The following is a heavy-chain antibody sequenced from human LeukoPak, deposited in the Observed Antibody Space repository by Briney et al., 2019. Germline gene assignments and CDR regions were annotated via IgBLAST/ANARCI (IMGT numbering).Heavy chain of an antibody. CDR3: ARGGYYYMGV. J-gene: IGHJ6*03. Sequence: SETLSLTCTVSGGSISSYYWSWIRQPPGKGLEWIGYIYYSGSTNYKPSLKSRVTISVDTSKSQFSLKLSSVTAADTAVYYCARGGYYYMGVWGKGTTVTVSS. CDR2: IYYSGST. CDR1: GGSISSYY. D-gene: IGHD3-16*01. V-gene: IGHV4-59*01.